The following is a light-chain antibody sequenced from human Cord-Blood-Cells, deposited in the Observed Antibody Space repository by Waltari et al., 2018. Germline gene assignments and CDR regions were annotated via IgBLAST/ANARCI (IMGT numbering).Light chain of an antibody. CDR2: QDS. Sequence: SYELTQPPSVSVSPGQTASITCAGDKLGDKYACWYQQKPGQSPVLVLYQDSKRPAGIPGRFSGSNSGNTATLTISGTQAIEEADYYCQAWDSSTVVFGGETKLTVL. CDR3: QAWDSSTVV. J-gene: IGLJ2*01. V-gene: IGLV3-1*01. CDR1: KLGDKY.